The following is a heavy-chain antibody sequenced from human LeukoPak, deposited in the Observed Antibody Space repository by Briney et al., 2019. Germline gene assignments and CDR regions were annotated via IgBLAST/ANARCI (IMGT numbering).Heavy chain of an antibody. CDR3: AKDRFSSGSTGLNWFDP. CDR2: ISGSGGST. V-gene: IGHV3-23*01. Sequence: GGSLRLSCAASGFTFSSYAMSWVRQAPGKGLEWVSAISGSGGSTYYADSVKGRFTISRDNSKNTLYLQMNSLRGEDSAVYYCAKDRFSSGSTGLNWFDPGGQGTLVTVSS. D-gene: IGHD3-10*01. CDR1: GFTFSSYA. J-gene: IGHJ5*02.